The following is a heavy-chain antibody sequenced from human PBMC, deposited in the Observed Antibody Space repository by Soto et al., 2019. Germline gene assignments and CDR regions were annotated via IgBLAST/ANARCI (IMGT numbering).Heavy chain of an antibody. CDR2: TYYGSKWYN. Sequence: SQTLSLTCAISGDSVSSNSAAWNWIRQSPSRGLEWLGRTYYGSKWYNDYAVSVKSRITINPDTSKNQFSLQLNSVTPEDTAVYYCATLGIAARRAAFDIWGQGTMVTVSS. CDR1: GDSVSSNSAA. V-gene: IGHV6-1*01. D-gene: IGHD6-6*01. J-gene: IGHJ3*02. CDR3: ATLGIAARRAAFDI.